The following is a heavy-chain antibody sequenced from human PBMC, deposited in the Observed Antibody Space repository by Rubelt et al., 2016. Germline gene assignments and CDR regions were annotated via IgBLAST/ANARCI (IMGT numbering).Heavy chain of an antibody. J-gene: IGHJ5*02. D-gene: IGHD3-10*01. CDR1: GGSISSSSYY. Sequence: QLQLQESGPGLVKPSETLSLTCTVSGGSISSSSYYWSWIRQPPGKGLEWIGSIYYSGSTNYNPSLKRRVAISWDKSKNQFSRKLSSGTAADTAGYYCARLGFGERRFDPWGQGTLVTVPS. CDR2: IYYSGST. V-gene: IGHV4-61*05. CDR3: ARLGFGERRFDP.